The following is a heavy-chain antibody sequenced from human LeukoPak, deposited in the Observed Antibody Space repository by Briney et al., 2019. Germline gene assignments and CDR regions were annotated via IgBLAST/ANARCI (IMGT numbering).Heavy chain of an antibody. CDR3: ARDRDYGDYRPPPYYYYMDV. V-gene: IGHV1-2*02. CDR2: INPSSGGT. Sequence: RASVKVSCKASGYSFTGYYMHWVRQAPGQGLEWMGWINPSSGGTNYAQKFQGRVTMTRDTSISTAFMELRRLRSDDTAVSYCARDRDYGDYRPPPYYYYMDVWGKGTTVTVSS. CDR1: GYSFTGYY. D-gene: IGHD4-17*01. J-gene: IGHJ6*03.